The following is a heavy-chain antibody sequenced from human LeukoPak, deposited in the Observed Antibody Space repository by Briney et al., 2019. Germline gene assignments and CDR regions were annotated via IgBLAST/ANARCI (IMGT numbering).Heavy chain of an antibody. V-gene: IGHV3-30*18. CDR3: AKEGPYSSSWSLGYGGRPFDY. CDR2: ISYDGSNK. CDR1: GFTFSSYG. Sequence: HPGGSLRLSCAASGFTFSSYGMHWVRQAPGKGLEWVAVISYDGSNKYYADSVKGRFTISRDNSKNTLYLQMNSLRAEDTAVYYCAKEGPYSSSWSLGYGGRPFDYWGQGTLVTVSS. D-gene: IGHD6-13*01. J-gene: IGHJ4*02.